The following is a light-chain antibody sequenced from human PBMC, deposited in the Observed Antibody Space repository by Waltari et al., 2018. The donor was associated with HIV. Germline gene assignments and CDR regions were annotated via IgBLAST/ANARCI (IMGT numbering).Light chain of an antibody. V-gene: IGLV2-23*02. Sequence: QSALTQPASVSGSPGQSITISCTETSGDVDNYNLVSWYQQYTGRAPKLLIYEVTKRPSGVSNRFSGSNSGNTASLTISDLQAEDEAKYYCCSYGNSGTFVLFGGGTRVTV. CDR3: CSYGNSGTFVL. J-gene: IGLJ2*01. CDR2: EVT. CDR1: SGDVDNYNL.